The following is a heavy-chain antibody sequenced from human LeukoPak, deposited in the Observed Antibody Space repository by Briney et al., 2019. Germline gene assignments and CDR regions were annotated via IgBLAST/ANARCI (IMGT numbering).Heavy chain of an antibody. CDR1: GFTFSSYE. CDR3: ASEKAPYYYDSSGYLPEYFQH. V-gene: IGHV3-48*03. D-gene: IGHD3-22*01. CDR2: ISSSGSTI. Sequence: GGSLRLSCAASGFTFSSYEMNWVRQAPGKGLEWVSYISSSGSTIYYADSVKGRFTISRDNTKNSLYLQMNSLRAEDTAVYYCASEKAPYYYDSSGYLPEYFQHWGQGTLVTVSS. J-gene: IGHJ1*01.